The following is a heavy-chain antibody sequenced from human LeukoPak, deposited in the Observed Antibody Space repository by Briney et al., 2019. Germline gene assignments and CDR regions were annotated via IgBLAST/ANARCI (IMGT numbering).Heavy chain of an antibody. CDR2: IYSGGST. V-gene: IGHV3-66*01. D-gene: IGHD1-26*01. J-gene: IGHJ6*03. CDR3: AKGRGWEASYYYYYMDV. Sequence: PGGSLRLSCAASGFTVSSNYMSWVRQAPGKGLEWVSVIYSGGSTYYADSVKGRFTISRDNSKNTLYLQMNSLRAEDTAVYYCAKGRGWEASYYYYYMDVWGKGPTVTISS. CDR1: GFTVSSNY.